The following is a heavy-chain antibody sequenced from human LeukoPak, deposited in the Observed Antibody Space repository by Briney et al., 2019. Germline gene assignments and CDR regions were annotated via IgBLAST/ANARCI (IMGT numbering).Heavy chain of an antibody. J-gene: IGHJ3*02. V-gene: IGHV3-33*01. CDR3: ARAHYYDSSGPHDAFDI. Sequence: PGRSLRLSCAASGFTFSNYGMHWVRQAPGKGLEWVAVIWYDGINKYYADSVKGRFTISRDNSKNTLYLQMNSLRAEDTAVYYCARAHYYDSSGPHDAFDIWGQGTMVTVSS. D-gene: IGHD3-22*01. CDR2: IWYDGINK. CDR1: GFTFSNYG.